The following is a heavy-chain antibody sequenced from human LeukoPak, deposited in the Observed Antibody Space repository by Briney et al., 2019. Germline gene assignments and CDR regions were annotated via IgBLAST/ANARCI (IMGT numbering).Heavy chain of an antibody. CDR2: IWYDGSNK. Sequence: GRSLRLSRAASGFTFSSYGMHWVRQAPGKGLEWVAVIWYDGSNKYYADSVKGRFTISRDNSKKTLYLEMNSLRAEDTAVYYCAKVGSGWYGVDYWGQGTLVTVSS. CDR1: GFTFSSYG. J-gene: IGHJ4*02. CDR3: AKVGSGWYGVDY. V-gene: IGHV3-33*06. D-gene: IGHD6-19*01.